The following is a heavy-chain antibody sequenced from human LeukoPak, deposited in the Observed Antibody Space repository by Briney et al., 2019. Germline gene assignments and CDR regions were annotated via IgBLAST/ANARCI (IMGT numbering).Heavy chain of an antibody. D-gene: IGHD1-7*01. J-gene: IGHJ3*02. CDR1: GYTFTSYY. CDR3: ARDWNSQEGVAAFDI. CDR2: INPRGGST. Sequence: GASVKVSCKASGYTFTSYYMHWVRQAPGQGLEWMGIINPRGGSTSYAQKFQGRVTMTRDTSTSTVYMELSSLRSEDTAVYYCARDWNSQEGVAAFDIWGQGTMVTVSS. V-gene: IGHV1-46*01.